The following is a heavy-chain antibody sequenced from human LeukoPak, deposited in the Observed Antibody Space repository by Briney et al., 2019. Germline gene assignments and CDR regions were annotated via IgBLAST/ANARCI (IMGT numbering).Heavy chain of an antibody. J-gene: IGHJ4*02. D-gene: IGHD3-10*01. V-gene: IGHV3-7*03. CDR2: IKQDGSEK. Sequence: AGGSLRLSCAASGFTFNGYWMGWVRQAPGKGLEWVANIKQDGSEKYYVDSVKGRFTISRDNVKNSLYLQMNSLRAEDTAVYYCARYRGSRSFDYWGQGTLVSVSS. CDR1: GFTFNGYW. CDR3: ARYRGSRSFDY.